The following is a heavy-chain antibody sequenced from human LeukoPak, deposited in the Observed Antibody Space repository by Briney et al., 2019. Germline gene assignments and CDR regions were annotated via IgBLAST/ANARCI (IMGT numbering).Heavy chain of an antibody. CDR3: ARGGDGYNLDYYYYMDV. J-gene: IGHJ6*03. V-gene: IGHV3-30*04. CDR2: ISYDGSSK. Sequence: GRSLRLSCAASGFTFSTYAMHWVRQAPGKGLEWVAVISYDGSSKYYADSVKGRFTISRDNSKNTLYLQMNSLRAEDTAVYYCARGGDGYNLDYYYYMDVWGKGTTVTVSS. D-gene: IGHD5-24*01. CDR1: GFTFSTYA.